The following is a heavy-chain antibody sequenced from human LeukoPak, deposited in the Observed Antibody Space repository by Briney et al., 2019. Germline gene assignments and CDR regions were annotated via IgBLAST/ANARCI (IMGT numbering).Heavy chain of an antibody. CDR1: GYSISSGYC. CDR3: ARDRSDSSSWNSFDP. V-gene: IGHV4-38-2*02. CDR2: IYHSGST. J-gene: IGHJ5*02. Sequence: SETLSLTCAVSGYSISSGYCWGWIRQPPGKGLEWIGSIYHSGSTYYNPSLKSRVTISVDTSKNQFSLKLSSVTAADTAVYYCARDRSDSSSWNSFDPRGQGTLVTVSS. D-gene: IGHD6-13*01.